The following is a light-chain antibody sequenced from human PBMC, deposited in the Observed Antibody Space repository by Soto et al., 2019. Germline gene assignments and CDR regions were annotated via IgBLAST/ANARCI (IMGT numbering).Light chain of an antibody. CDR3: QQYNNWPPT. J-gene: IGKJ2*01. CDR2: GAS. CDR1: QSVSSN. Sequence: EIVMTQSPATLSVSPGERATLSCRASQSVSSNLAWYQQKPGQAPRLLIYGASTRATGIPARFSGSGSGTEFTLTISSLQSDDCAVYYCQQYNNWPPTFGQGTKLEIK. V-gene: IGKV3-15*01.